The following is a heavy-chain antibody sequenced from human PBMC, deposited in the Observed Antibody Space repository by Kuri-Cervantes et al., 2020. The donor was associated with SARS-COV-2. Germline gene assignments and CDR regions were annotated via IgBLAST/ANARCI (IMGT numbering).Heavy chain of an antibody. CDR2: ISAYNFKR. V-gene: IGHV1-18*01. J-gene: IGHJ5*02. Sequence: GESLKISCKASGYTYTAYGISWVRLAPGQGLEWMGWISAYNFKRDYAQKFQGRVTMTTDTSTTTAYMELRSLRSDDTAIYYCARGGPSATPSYNWFDPWGQGTLVTVSS. D-gene: IGHD2-2*02. CDR1: GYTYTAYG. CDR3: ARGGPSATPSYNWFDP.